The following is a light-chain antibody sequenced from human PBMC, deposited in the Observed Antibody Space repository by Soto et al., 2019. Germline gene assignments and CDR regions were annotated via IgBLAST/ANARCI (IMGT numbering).Light chain of an antibody. CDR1: SSDDGAYNF. CDR2: EVT. J-gene: IGLJ1*01. V-gene: IGLV2-14*01. CDR3: SSYTTSAPYV. Sequence: QSALTQPASVTGSPGQAITVSCTGTSSDDGAYNFVSWYQHHPGRAPKLIIYEVTVRPSGVSKRFSSSKSGNTASLTISGLQAEDEADYYCSSYTTSAPYVYGSGTKLTVL.